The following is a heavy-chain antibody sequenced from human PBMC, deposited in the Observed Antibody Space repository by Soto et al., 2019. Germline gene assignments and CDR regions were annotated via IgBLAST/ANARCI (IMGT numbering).Heavy chain of an antibody. V-gene: IGHV3-23*01. Sequence: GGSLRLSCAASGITFSSYAVTWVRQAPGKGLEWVATIRGSGSATAYADSVKGRFTISRDNSKNTLYLQMNSLRAEDTAVYYCATDGRDQLLCYFDYWGQGTLVTVSS. D-gene: IGHD2-2*01. CDR2: IRGSGSAT. CDR3: ATDGRDQLLCYFDY. CDR1: GITFSSYA. J-gene: IGHJ4*02.